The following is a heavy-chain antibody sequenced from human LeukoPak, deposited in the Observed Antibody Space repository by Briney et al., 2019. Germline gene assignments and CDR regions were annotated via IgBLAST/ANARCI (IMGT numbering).Heavy chain of an antibody. CDR1: GFTFSDYY. V-gene: IGHV3-11*04. CDR3: VLHDYGDYFDY. CDR2: ISSSGSTI. D-gene: IGHD4-17*01. Sequence: GGSLRLSCAASGFTFSDYYMSWIRQAPGKGLEWVSYISSSGSTIYYADSVKGRFTISRDNAKNLLYLQMNSLRAEDTAVYYCVLHDYGDYFDYWGQGTLVTVSS. J-gene: IGHJ4*02.